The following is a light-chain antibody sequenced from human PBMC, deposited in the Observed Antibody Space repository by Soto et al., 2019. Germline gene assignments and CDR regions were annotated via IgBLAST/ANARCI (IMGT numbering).Light chain of an antibody. J-gene: IGKJ1*01. CDR1: QYISSW. V-gene: IGKV1-5*03. Sequence: DIQMTQSPSTLSASVGDRVTITCRASQYISSWLAWYQQKPGKAPKRLIYKASSIESGVPSRSSGRGSGTDFPLPISSLQPDDFATYSGQQYDSQRTFGQGTKVEIK. CDR3: QQYDSQRT. CDR2: KAS.